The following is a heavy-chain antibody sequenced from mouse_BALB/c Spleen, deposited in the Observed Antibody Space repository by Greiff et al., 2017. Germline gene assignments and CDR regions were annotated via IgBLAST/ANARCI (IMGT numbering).Heavy chain of an antibody. CDR1: GYTFTSYT. Sequence: QVQLKQSGAELARPGASVKMSCKASGYTFTSYTMHWVKQRPGQGLEWIGYINPSSGYTNYNQKFKDKATLTVDKSSSTAYMQLSSPTSEDSAVYYCARGGAYYGNYVVLFAYWGQGTLVTVSA. CDR3: ARGGAYYGNYVVLFAY. CDR2: INPSSGYT. D-gene: IGHD2-10*01. V-gene: IGHV1-4*01. J-gene: IGHJ3*01.